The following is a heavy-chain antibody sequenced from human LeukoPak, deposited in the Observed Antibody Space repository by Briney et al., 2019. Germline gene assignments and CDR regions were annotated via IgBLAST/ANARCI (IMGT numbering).Heavy chain of an antibody. CDR3: ARALVGATIDAFDI. V-gene: IGHV3-11*04. Sequence: GGSLRLSCAASGFTFSDYYMSWIRQAPGKGLEWVSYISSSGSTIYYADSVKGRFTISRDNAKNSLYLQMNSLRAEDTAVYYCARALVGATIDAFDIWGQGTMVTVSS. CDR2: ISSSGSTI. J-gene: IGHJ3*02. D-gene: IGHD1-26*01. CDR1: GFTFSDYY.